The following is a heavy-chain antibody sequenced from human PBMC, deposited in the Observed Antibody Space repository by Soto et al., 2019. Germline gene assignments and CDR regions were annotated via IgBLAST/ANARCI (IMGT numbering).Heavy chain of an antibody. V-gene: IGHV3-23*01. D-gene: IGHD5-18*01. J-gene: IGHJ4*02. CDR2: ISGSGGST. CDR1: GFTFGDYA. Sequence: GGSLRLSCGASGFTFGDYAGSWVRQAPGEGLEWVSAISGSGGSTYYADSVKNRLTIAKDTSKNQVVLTMTNMDPVDTATYYCVHNTASRPEFDCWGLGTLVTVSS. CDR3: VHNTASRPEFDC.